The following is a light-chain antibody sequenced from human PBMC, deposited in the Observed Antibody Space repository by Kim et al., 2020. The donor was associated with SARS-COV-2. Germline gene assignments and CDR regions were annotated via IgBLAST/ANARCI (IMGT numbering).Light chain of an antibody. CDR3: QQSFGTPPIT. J-gene: IGKJ5*01. Sequence: SVGDRVTITCRASQSIGKFLNWYQHRPGSAPNLLVYAASTLRNGVPSRFSGSGSGTEFTLSISSLQPEDFVTYYCQQSFGTPPITFGQGTRLEIK. CDR1: QSIGKF. V-gene: IGKV1-39*01. CDR2: AAS.